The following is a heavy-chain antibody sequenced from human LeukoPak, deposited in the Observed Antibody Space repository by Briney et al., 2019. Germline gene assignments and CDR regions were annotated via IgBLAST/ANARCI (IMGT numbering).Heavy chain of an antibody. CDR1: GGSFSGYY. J-gene: IGHJ5*02. CDR2: INHSGST. Sequence: SETLSLTCAVYGGSFSGYYWSWIRQPPGKGLEWIGEINHSGSTNYNPSLKSRVTISVDTSKIQFSLKLSSVTAADTAVYYCARGPWGDILTGRTFDPWGQGTLVTVSS. D-gene: IGHD3-9*01. CDR3: ARGPWGDILTGRTFDP. V-gene: IGHV4-34*01.